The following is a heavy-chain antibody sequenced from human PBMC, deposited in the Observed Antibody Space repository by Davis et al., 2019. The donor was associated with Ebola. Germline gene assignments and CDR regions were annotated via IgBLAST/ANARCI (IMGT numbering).Heavy chain of an antibody. CDR3: ARLGYCSGGSCTNWFEP. Sequence: SCKGSGYSFTSYWIAWERQLPGKGLEWLGIIYPGDPDTRYSPSFQGQVPLSADKSISTAYLQWSSLKASDTAMFYCARLGYCSGGSCTNWFEPWGQGTLVTVSS. V-gene: IGHV5-51*01. CDR2: IYPGDPDT. J-gene: IGHJ5*02. D-gene: IGHD2-15*01. CDR1: GYSFTSYW.